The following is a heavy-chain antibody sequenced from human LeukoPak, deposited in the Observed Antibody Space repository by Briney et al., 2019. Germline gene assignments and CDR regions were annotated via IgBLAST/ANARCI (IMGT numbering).Heavy chain of an antibody. J-gene: IGHJ4*02. CDR2: INPSGGST. CDR3: ARVPRRRDGYRIFDY. Sequence: ASVKVSCKASGYTFTSYHMHWVRQAPGQGLEWMGIINPSGGSTSYAQKSQGRVTMTRDTSTSTVYMELSSLRSEDTAVYYCARVPRRRDGYRIFDYWGQGTLVTVSS. V-gene: IGHV1-46*01. CDR1: GYTFTSYH. D-gene: IGHD5-24*01.